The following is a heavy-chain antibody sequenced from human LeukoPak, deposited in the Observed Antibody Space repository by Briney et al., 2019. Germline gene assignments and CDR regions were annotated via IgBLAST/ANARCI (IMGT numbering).Heavy chain of an antibody. V-gene: IGHV4-30-2*01. J-gene: IGHJ4*02. CDR3: ARARVVPAVGPGAFDY. D-gene: IGHD2-2*01. CDR1: GGSISSGGYY. Sequence: SQTLSLTCTVSGGSISSGGYYWSWIRQPPGKGLEWIGYIYHSGSTYYNPSLKSRVTISVDRSKNQFSLKLSSVTAADTAVYYCARARVVPAVGPGAFDYWGQGTLVTVSS. CDR2: IYHSGST.